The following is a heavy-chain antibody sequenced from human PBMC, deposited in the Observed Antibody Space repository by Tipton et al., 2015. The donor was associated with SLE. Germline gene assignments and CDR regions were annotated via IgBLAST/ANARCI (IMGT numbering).Heavy chain of an antibody. D-gene: IGHD1-26*01. J-gene: IGHJ3*02. CDR3: ARGKPYYDAFDI. Sequence: TLSLTCTVSGGSISSSSYYWGWIRQPPGKGLEWIGSIYYSGSTYYNPSLKSRVTISVDTSKNQFSLKLSSVTAADTAVYYCARGKPYYDAFDIWGQGTMVTVSS. V-gene: IGHV4-39*07. CDR2: IYYSGST. CDR1: GGSISSSSYY.